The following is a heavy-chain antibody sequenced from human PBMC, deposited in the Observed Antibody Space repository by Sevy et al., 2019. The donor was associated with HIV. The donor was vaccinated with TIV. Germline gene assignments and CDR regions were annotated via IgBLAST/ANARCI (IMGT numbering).Heavy chain of an antibody. CDR3: ARATVTTGGAFDI. CDR2: INPNSGGT. Sequence: ASVKVSCKASGYTFTGYYMHWVRQAPGQGLEWMGWINPNSGGTNYAQKFQGWVTMTSDTSISTAYMELSRLRSDDTAVYYCARATVTTGGAFDIWGQGTMVTVSS. CDR1: GYTFTGYY. J-gene: IGHJ3*02. D-gene: IGHD4-17*01. V-gene: IGHV1-2*04.